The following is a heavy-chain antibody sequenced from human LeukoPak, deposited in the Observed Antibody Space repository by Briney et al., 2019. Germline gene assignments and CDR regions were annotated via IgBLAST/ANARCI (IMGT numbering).Heavy chain of an antibody. CDR1: GFTFSSYG. CDR3: AKDERYCGGDCYSRPDY. Sequence: TGGSLRLSCAASGFTFSSYGMSWVRQTPGKGLEWVSAISGSGGSTYYADSVKGRFTISRDNSKNTLYLQMNSLRAEDTAVYYCAKDERYCGGDCYSRPDYWGQGTLVTVSS. J-gene: IGHJ4*02. D-gene: IGHD2-21*02. V-gene: IGHV3-23*01. CDR2: ISGSGGST.